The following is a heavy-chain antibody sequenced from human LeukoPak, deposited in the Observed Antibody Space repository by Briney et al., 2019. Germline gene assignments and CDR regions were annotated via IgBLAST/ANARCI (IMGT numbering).Heavy chain of an antibody. CDR3: ARGVLLRLRLGELSLRDRFDP. CDR2: INPNSCGT. V-gene: IGHV1-2*02. Sequence: ASVKVSCKASGYTFTGYYMHWVRQAPGQGLEWMGWINPNSCGTNYAQKFQGRVTMTRDTSISTAYMELSRLRSDDTAVYYCARGVLLRLRLGELSLRDRFDPWGQGTLVTVSS. CDR1: GYTFTGYY. J-gene: IGHJ5*02. D-gene: IGHD3-16*02.